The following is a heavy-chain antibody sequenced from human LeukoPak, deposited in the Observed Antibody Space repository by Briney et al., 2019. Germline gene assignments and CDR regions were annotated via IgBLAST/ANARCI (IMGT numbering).Heavy chain of an antibody. CDR1: GGSISSSNW. V-gene: IGHV4-4*02. Sequence: SGTLSLTCAVSGGSISSSNWWSWVRQPPGKGLEWIGEIYHSGSTNYNPSLKSRVTISVDKSKNQFSLKLSSVTAADTAVYYCARSRCSSTSCYRPKENWFDPWGQGTLVTVSS. D-gene: IGHD2-2*01. CDR2: IYHSGST. J-gene: IGHJ5*02. CDR3: ARSRCSSTSCYRPKENWFDP.